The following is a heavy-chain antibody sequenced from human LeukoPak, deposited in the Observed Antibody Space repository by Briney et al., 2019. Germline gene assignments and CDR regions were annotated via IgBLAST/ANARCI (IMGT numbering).Heavy chain of an antibody. CDR1: GFTFSSYR. CDR3: ARAVKYHPGDYFDY. CDR2: IKQDGSEK. V-gene: IGHV3-7*01. Sequence: GGSLRLSCAASGFTFSSYRMSWVRQAPGKGLEWVANIKQDGSEKYYVDSVKGRFTISRDNAKNSLYLQMNSLRAEDTAVYYCARAVKYHPGDYFDYWGQGTLVTVSS. D-gene: IGHD2-2*01. J-gene: IGHJ4*02.